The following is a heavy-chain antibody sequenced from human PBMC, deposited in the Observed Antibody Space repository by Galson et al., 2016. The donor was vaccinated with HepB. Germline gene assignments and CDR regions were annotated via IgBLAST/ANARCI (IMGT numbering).Heavy chain of an antibody. CDR3: ARGPRWLQLGYYFDH. CDR1: GFDFRRYA. Sequence: SLRLSCAASGFDFRRYAMNWVRQAPGKGLQWPSYISSTGSSIYYADSVKGRLTVSRDNGRSSLFLQLDDLRDEDTAIYYCARGPRWLQLGYYFDHWGQGVLVTVSS. CDR2: ISSTGSSI. J-gene: IGHJ4*02. D-gene: IGHD5-24*01. V-gene: IGHV3-48*02.